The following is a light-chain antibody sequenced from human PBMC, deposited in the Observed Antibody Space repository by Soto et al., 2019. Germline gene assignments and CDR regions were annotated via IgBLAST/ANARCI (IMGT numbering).Light chain of an antibody. Sequence: EIVLTQSPGTLSLSPGERATLSCRASQSVSSSYLAWYQQKPGQAPRLRIYGASSRATGIPDRFSGSVSGTDFTLTISRLESEAFAVYYCHQNGSSPVTVGQGTKMEIK. CDR1: QSVSSSY. CDR2: GAS. J-gene: IGKJ1*01. CDR3: HQNGSSPVT. V-gene: IGKV3-20*01.